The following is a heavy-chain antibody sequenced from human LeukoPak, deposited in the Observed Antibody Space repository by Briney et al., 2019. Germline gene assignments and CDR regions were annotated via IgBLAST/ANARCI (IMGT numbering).Heavy chain of an antibody. CDR2: INHSGST. J-gene: IGHJ4*02. D-gene: IGHD3-16*01. V-gene: IGHV4-39*07. Sequence: PSETLSLTCTVSGGSISSGDYYWSWIRQPPGKGLEWIGEINHSGSTNYNPSLKSRVTISVDTSKNQFSLKPSSVTAADTAVYYCARGLALVSWGQGTLVTVSS. CDR1: GGSISSGDYY. CDR3: ARGLALVS.